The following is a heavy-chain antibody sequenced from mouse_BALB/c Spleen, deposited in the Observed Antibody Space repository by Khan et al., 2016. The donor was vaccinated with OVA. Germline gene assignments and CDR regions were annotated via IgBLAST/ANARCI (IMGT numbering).Heavy chain of an antibody. Sequence: VQLKESGPGLVKPSQSLSLTCTVTGYSITSNYAWNWIRQFPGNKLEWMGYISYSGSTNYNPSLNSRISITRDTSKKQFFLQLNSVTTEDTATYYCARGNYYGYTRDYWGQGASITVSA. V-gene: IGHV3-2*02. CDR2: ISYSGST. CDR3: ARGNYYGYTRDY. CDR1: GYSITSNYA. J-gene: IGHJ4*01. D-gene: IGHD1-1*01.